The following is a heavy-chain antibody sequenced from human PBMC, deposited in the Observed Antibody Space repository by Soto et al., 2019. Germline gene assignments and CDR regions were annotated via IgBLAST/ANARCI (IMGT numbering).Heavy chain of an antibody. CDR1: AGSFSDNY. Sequence: SETLSLTCAVYAGSFSDNYWTWIRQPPGKGLEWIGEINQVGSTNYNPSLKSRVTVSKDTSKNQFSLKVASVTAADTAIYYCGRVMIGTSRHTDSDYWGQGTQVTVSS. V-gene: IGHV4-34*01. D-gene: IGHD2-8*01. CDR3: GRVMIGTSRHTDSDY. J-gene: IGHJ4*02. CDR2: INQVGST.